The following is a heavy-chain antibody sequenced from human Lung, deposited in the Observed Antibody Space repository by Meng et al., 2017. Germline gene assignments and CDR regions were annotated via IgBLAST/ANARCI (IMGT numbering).Heavy chain of an antibody. Sequence: EVQLLESGGGLVQPGGSLRLSCAASGFTFSNYAMSCVRQAPEKGLEWVSATAATDGGTYHAASVRGRFTISRDNSKNTLSLQMNSLRADDTAIYYCARGTRVSCTGVICYPFDFWGQGTLVTVSS. CDR2: TAATDGGT. CDR1: GFTFSNYA. J-gene: IGHJ4*02. V-gene: IGHV3-23*01. D-gene: IGHD2-8*02. CDR3: ARGTRVSCTGVICYPFDF.